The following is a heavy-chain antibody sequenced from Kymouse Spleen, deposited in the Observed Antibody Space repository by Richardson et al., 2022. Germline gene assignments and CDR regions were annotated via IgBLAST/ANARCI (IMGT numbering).Heavy chain of an antibody. CDR1: GGSISSGGYY. V-gene: IGHV4-31*03. CDR3: AREGVDIVATIGDPTYYYYYGMDV. Sequence: QVQLQESGPGLVKPSQTLSLTCTVSGGSISSGGYYWSWIRQHPGKGLEWIGYIYYSGSTYYNPSLKSRVTISVDTSKNQFSLKLSSVTAADTAVYYCAREGVDIVATIGDPTYYYYYGMDVWGQGTTVTVSS. CDR2: IYYSGST. J-gene: IGHJ6*02. D-gene: IGHD5-12*01.